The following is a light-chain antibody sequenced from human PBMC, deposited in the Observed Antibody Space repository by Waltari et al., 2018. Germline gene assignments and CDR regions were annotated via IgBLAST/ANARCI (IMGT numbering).Light chain of an antibody. J-gene: IGKJ1*01. CDR1: QSVDSN. Sequence: TVMTQSPATLSVSPGERATLSCRASQSVDSNLAWYQQKPGQAPRLIIYGASTRATGIPARFSGSESGTEFTLTISSLQSGDFAVYYCQQYDDWPETFGQGTKVEIK. CDR3: QQYDDWPET. V-gene: IGKV3-15*01. CDR2: GAS.